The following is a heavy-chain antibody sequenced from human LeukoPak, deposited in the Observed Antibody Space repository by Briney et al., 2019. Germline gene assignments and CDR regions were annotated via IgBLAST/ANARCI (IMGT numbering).Heavy chain of an antibody. J-gene: IGHJ4*02. CDR2: ISGSGGST. V-gene: IGHV3-23*01. Sequence: AGGSLRLSCAASGFTFSSYAMSWVRQAPGKGLEWVSAISGSGGSTYYADSVKGRFTISRDNSKNTLYLQMNSLRAEDTAVYYCAKEGSRAWFGETDSFDYWGQGTLVTVSS. D-gene: IGHD3-10*01. CDR3: AKEGSRAWFGETDSFDY. CDR1: GFTFSSYA.